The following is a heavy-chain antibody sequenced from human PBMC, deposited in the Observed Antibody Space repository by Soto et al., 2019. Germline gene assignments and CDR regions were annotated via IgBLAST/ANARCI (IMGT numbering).Heavy chain of an antibody. CDR1: GYTFTSYG. CDR2: ISANHGNA. J-gene: IGHJ4*02. V-gene: IGHV1-18*01. CDR3: ARGGLYSGYDFDAFDI. Sequence: ASVKVSCKASGYTFTSYGISWVRQAPGQGLEWMGWISANHGNANYAQKFQGRVTITRNNSTSTAYMELSSLRSEDTAVYYCARGGLYSGYDFDAFDIWGQGTLVTVSS. D-gene: IGHD5-12*01.